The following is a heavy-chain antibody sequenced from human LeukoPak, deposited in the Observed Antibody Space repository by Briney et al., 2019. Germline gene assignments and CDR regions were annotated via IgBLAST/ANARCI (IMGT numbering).Heavy chain of an antibody. J-gene: IGHJ4*02. CDR2: VDSSGNT. V-gene: IGHV4-4*07. Sequence: SETLSLTCSVSVASMNGYYWSWLRRSAGNRLEWIGHVDSSGNTNYNPSLESRVTMSVDTSKKQFSLKLSSVTAADTAVYYCARDVSGSSAFDYWGQGTLVTVSS. CDR1: VASMNGYY. D-gene: IGHD3-10*01. CDR3: ARDVSGSSAFDY.